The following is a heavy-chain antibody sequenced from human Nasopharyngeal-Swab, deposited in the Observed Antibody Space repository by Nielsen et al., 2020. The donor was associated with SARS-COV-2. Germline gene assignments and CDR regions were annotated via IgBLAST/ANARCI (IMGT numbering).Heavy chain of an antibody. D-gene: IGHD6-25*01. J-gene: IGHJ4*02. V-gene: IGHV3-74*01. CDR1: GFTFSSYW. CDR3: ARGSSADSGWGYY. CDR2: INNDGSSK. Sequence: GGSLRLSCAASGFTFSSYWMHWVRQVPGKGLVWVSRINNDGSSKYYADSVKGRFTISRDNAKNTLYLQMNSLRAEDTAVYYCARGSSADSGWGYYWGQGTLVTVSS.